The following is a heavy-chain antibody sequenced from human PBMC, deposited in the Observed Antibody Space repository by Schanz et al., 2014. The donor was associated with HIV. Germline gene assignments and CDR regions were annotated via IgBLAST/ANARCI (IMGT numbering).Heavy chain of an antibody. V-gene: IGHV3-23*04. D-gene: IGHD2-15*01. CDR2: VRHDGGAT. Sequence: DVQLVESGGSLVQPGGSLRLSCAASGFTFSDFSMNWVRRAPGKGLEWISAVRHDGGATYYADSVKGRFTISRDNSRNILYLQMSNLRAEDTALYYCVTEQYSTISAWGQGALVIVSS. CDR3: VTEQYSTISA. J-gene: IGHJ5*02. CDR1: GFTFSDFS.